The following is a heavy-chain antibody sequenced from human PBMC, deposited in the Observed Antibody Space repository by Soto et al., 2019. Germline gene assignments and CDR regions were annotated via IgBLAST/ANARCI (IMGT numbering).Heavy chain of an antibody. D-gene: IGHD4-4*01. CDR1: GGSVSSGSHY. J-gene: IGHJ6*02. Sequence: SETLSLTCTVSGGSVSSGSHYWTWIRRPPGKGLEWIGCIYYTGTTNYNPSLKSRASMSVDFSANQFSLKLSFVTAADTATYYCASDSSTTYHYGMDVWRQGTTVTVSS. CDR3: ASDSSTTYHYGMDV. CDR2: IYYTGTT. V-gene: IGHV4-61*01.